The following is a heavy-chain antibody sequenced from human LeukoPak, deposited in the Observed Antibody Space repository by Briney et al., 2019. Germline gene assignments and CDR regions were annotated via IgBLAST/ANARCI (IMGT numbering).Heavy chain of an antibody. V-gene: IGHV1-2*02. CDR2: INPNSGGT. D-gene: IGHD2-15*01. Sequence: GASVKVSCKASGYTFTGYYMHWVRQAPGQGLEWMGWINPNSGGTNYAQKFQGRVTMTRDTSISTAYMALSRLTYDDTAVYYCVRGPPEYCSGGSCYSGRNWFDPWGQGTLVTVSS. CDR1: GYTFTGYY. CDR3: VRGPPEYCSGGSCYSGRNWFDP. J-gene: IGHJ5*02.